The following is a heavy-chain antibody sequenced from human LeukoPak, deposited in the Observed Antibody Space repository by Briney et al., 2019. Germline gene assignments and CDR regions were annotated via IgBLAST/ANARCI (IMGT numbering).Heavy chain of an antibody. V-gene: IGHV4-4*07. J-gene: IGHJ5*02. Sequence: SETLSLTCTVSGGSISSYYWSWIRQPAGKGLEWIGRIYTSGSTNYNPSLKSRVTMSVDTSKNQFSLKLSSVTAADTAVYYCARVCIAVAGTCWFDPWGQGTLVTVSS. D-gene: IGHD6-19*01. CDR2: IYTSGST. CDR3: ARVCIAVAGTCWFDP. CDR1: GGSISSYY.